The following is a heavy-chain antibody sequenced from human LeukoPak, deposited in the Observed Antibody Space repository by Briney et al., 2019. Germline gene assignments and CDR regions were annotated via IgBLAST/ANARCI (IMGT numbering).Heavy chain of an antibody. CDR1: GDSIRSYY. Sequence: SETLSLTCIVSGDSIRSYYWNWIRQAPGKALEWIGHIHNNGDIAYNFSLKSRVTISMDTSKNQFSLKLSSVTAADTAVYYCARHSWAYGMDVWGQGTTVTVSS. CDR3: ARHSWAYGMDV. D-gene: IGHD3-16*01. J-gene: IGHJ6*02. CDR2: IHNNGDI. V-gene: IGHV4-59*08.